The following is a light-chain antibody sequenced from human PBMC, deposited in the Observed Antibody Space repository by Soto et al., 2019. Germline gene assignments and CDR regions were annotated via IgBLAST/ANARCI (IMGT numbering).Light chain of an antibody. CDR3: SSYTSSSTLV. V-gene: IGLV2-14*01. J-gene: IGLJ1*01. CDR2: DVS. CDR1: SSDVGGYNY. Sequence: QSVLTQPASVSGSPGQSITISCTGTSSDVGGYNYVSWYQQHPGKAPKLMIYDVSNRPSGVSNRFSGSKSGNTASLTISGLQAEDEADYYCSSYTSSSTLVFGTGTQAHRP.